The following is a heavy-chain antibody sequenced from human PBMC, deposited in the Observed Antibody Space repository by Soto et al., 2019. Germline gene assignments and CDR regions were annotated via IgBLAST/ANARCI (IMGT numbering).Heavy chain of an antibody. V-gene: IGHV3-15*01. J-gene: IGHJ4*02. CDR3: TTVYWATTSCFAPFDF. D-gene: IGHD2-2*01. CDR2: IKPIADGGTA. CDR1: GFTFRNAW. Sequence: EVQLVESGGDLVKPGGSLRLSCVVSGFTFRNAWMSWVRQAPGRGLEWIGRIKPIADGGTAEYAAPMKGRFSLSRDDSKATLIQHINNLNTEDTGLYFCTTVYWATTSCFAPFDFWGQGTLVTVSS.